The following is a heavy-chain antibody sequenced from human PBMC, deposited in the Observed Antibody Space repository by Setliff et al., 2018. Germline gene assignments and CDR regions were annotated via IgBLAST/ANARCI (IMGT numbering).Heavy chain of an antibody. V-gene: IGHV1-3*01. Sequence: ASVKVSCKASGYSFSSNAVQWVRQAPGQTLEWMGLIHAGSSNTLYSQRCQDRITISRDTSATTVHMELSSLRSEDTALYYCARGHEYSNYVYSWFGPWGRGTLVTVSS. J-gene: IGHJ5*02. CDR2: IHAGSSNT. D-gene: IGHD4-4*01. CDR1: GYSFSSNA. CDR3: ARGHEYSNYVYSWFGP.